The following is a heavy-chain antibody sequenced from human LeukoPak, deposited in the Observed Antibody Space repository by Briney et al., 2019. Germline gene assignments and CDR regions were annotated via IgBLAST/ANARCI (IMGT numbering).Heavy chain of an antibody. Sequence: SETLSLTCTVSGGSINSYYWSWIRQPPGKGLEWIGYIYYTGSTNYNPSLRSRVTMSVDTSKNQFSLKLSSVTAADTAVYYCARCSGGSWFDYWGQGTLVTVSS. CDR2: IYYTGST. CDR1: GGSINSYY. CDR3: ARCSGGSWFDY. J-gene: IGHJ4*02. V-gene: IGHV4-59*01. D-gene: IGHD6-13*01.